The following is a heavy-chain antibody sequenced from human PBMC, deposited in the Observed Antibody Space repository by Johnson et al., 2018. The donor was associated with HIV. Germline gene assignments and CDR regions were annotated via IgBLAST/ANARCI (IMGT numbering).Heavy chain of an antibody. J-gene: IGHJ3*02. V-gene: IGHV3-30-3*01. CDR3: AKGGVTTLDAFDI. CDR2: ISYDGPNK. CDR1: GFTFSSYA. Sequence: VQLVESGGGLIQPGGSLRLSCAASGFTFSSYAMHWVRQAPGKGLEWVALISYDGPNKYYADSVKGRFTISRDNSKNTLYLQMNSLRAEDTAVYYCAKGGVTTLDAFDIWGQGTMVTVSS. D-gene: IGHD4-17*01.